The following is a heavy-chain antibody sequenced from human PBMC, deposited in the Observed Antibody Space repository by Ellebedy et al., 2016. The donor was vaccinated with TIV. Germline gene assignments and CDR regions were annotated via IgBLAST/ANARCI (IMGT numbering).Heavy chain of an antibody. Sequence: GGSLRLXCAASGFAFKNYVMGWVRQAPGKGLEWVSGIGGYNTGFFYADSVKGRFTISRDDSKNKLYLQMNSLRADDTAQYFCARDPGFQLFTYHYFDHWGLGTLVTVSS. J-gene: IGHJ4*02. D-gene: IGHD1-1*01. CDR3: ARDPGFQLFTYHYFDH. V-gene: IGHV3-23*01. CDR1: GFAFKNYV. CDR2: IGGYNTGF.